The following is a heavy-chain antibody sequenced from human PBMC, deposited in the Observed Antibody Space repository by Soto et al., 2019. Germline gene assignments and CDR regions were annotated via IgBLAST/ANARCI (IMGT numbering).Heavy chain of an antibody. CDR1: GGSISNNHYY. V-gene: IGHV4-39*02. D-gene: IGHD1-26*01. CDR3: ASQKLVVPAFFDY. CDR2: ISYSGTT. J-gene: IGHJ4*02. Sequence: QLQLQESGPGLVKPSETLSLTCTVSGGSISNNHYYWGWVRQPPGKGLEWIASISYSGTTYYTPSHKSRAPXAXDXXRNHFPPRLTPVTAADTAVYSCASQKLVVPAFFDYWTQGTLVTVSS.